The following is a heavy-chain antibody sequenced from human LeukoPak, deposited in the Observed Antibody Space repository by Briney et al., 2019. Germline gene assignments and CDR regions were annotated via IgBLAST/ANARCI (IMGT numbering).Heavy chain of an antibody. CDR3: ARGPRAAADDY. V-gene: IGHV1-3*01. Sequence: ASVKVSCEASGYTFINFAINWGRQAPGQRPEWMGWINAGKGNTKYSQKFQGRVTITRDTSASTAYMELSSLTSEDTAVYYCARGPRAAADDYWGQGTLVTVSS. CDR1: GYTFINFA. CDR2: INAGKGNT. J-gene: IGHJ4*02. D-gene: IGHD6-13*01.